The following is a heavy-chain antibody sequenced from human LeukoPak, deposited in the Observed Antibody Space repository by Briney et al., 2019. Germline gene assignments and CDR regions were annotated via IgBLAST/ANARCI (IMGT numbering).Heavy chain of an antibody. Sequence: GGSLRLSCATSGFTFTCWGMLGLRQASAKGRKGVAAISSSDGNSKYYADSVKGRFTISRDNSKNTVYLHMNSLRADDTAVYYCAKWSGNRPLYYFDYWGQGTLVTVSS. V-gene: IGHV3-30*18. J-gene: IGHJ4*02. CDR1: GFTFTCWG. CDR2: ISSSDGNSK. CDR3: AKWSGNRPLYYFDY. D-gene: IGHD3-3*01.